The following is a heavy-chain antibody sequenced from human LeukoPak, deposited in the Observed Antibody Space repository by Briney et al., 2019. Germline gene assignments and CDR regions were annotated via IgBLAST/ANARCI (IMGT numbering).Heavy chain of an antibody. V-gene: IGHV3-23*01. CDR3: AKGSKAVLFTRDHYMDV. D-gene: IGHD6-19*01. Sequence: PGGSLRLSCAASGFTFSSYAMNWVRQAPGKGLEWGSALSSSGGSTYYADSVKGRFTISRDNSKNTLYLQMNSLRAEDTAVYFCAKGSKAVLFTRDHYMDVWGKGTTVTISS. CDR1: GFTFSSYA. CDR2: LSSSGGST. J-gene: IGHJ6*03.